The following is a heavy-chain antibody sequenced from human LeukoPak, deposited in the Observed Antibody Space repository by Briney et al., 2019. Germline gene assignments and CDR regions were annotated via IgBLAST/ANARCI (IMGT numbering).Heavy chain of an antibody. J-gene: IGHJ6*03. CDR1: GFTFSSYA. V-gene: IGHV3-30-3*01. CDR3: ARGNNYDFWSGLQTPGGLYYYYMDV. CDR2: ISYDGSNK. D-gene: IGHD3-3*01. Sequence: GGSLRLSCAASGFTFSSYAMHWVRQAPGKGLEWVAVISYDGSNKYYADSVKGRFTISRDNAKNSLYLQMNSLRAEDTAVYYCARGNNYDFWSGLQTPGGLYYYYMDVWGKGTTVTVSS.